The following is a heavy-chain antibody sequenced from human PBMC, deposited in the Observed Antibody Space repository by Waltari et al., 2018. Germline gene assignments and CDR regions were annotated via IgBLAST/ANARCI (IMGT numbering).Heavy chain of an antibody. V-gene: IGHV4-39*01. Sequence: QLQLQESGPGLVKPSETLSLTCTVSGGSISSSSYYWGWIRQPPGQGLEWIGSIYYSGSTYYNPSLKSRVTISVDTSKNQFSLKLSSVTAADTAVYYCARARGDFWSGYRWYYFDYWGQGTLVTVSS. CDR3: ARARGDFWSGYRWYYFDY. CDR2: IYYSGST. D-gene: IGHD3-3*01. CDR1: GGSISSSSYY. J-gene: IGHJ4*02.